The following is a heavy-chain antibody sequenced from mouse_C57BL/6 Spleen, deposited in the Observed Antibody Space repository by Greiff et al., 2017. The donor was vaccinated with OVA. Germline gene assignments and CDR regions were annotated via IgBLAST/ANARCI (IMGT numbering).Heavy chain of an antibody. CDR3: AGGYGNYFDY. CDR1: GYTFTSYW. D-gene: IGHD2-1*01. CDR2: IYPGSGST. Sequence: QVQLKQPGAELVKPGASVKMSCKASGYTFTSYWITWVKQRPGQGLEWIGDIYPGSGSTNYNEKFKSKATLTVDTSSSTAYMQLSSLTAEDSAVYYCAGGYGNYFDYWGQGTTLTVSS. J-gene: IGHJ2*01. V-gene: IGHV1-55*01.